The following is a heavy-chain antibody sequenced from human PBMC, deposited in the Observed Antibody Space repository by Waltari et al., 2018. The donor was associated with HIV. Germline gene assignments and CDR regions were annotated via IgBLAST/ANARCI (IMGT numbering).Heavy chain of an antibody. V-gene: IGHV4-59*01. CDR3: AREARGYSSSSGWFDP. J-gene: IGHJ5*02. Sequence: QVQLQESGPGLVKPSETLSLTCTVSGGSISSYYWSWIRQPPGKGLEWIGYIYYSGSTNYNPSLKSRVTISVDTSKNQFSLKLSSVTAADTAVYYCAREARGYSSSSGWFDPWGQGTLVTVSS. D-gene: IGHD6-6*01. CDR1: GGSISSYY. CDR2: IYYSGST.